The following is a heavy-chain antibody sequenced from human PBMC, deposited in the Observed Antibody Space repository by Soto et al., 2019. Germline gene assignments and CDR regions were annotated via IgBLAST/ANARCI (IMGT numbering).Heavy chain of an antibody. CDR3: AREGGPGGYFDY. CDR1: GGTFGSYA. V-gene: IGHV1-69*13. CDR2: IIPIFGTA. J-gene: IGHJ4*02. D-gene: IGHD3-10*01. Sequence: SVKVSCKASGGTFGSYAISWVRQAPGQGLEWMGGIIPIFGTANYAQKFQGRVTITADESTSTAYMELSSLRSEDTAVYYCAREGGPGGYFDYWGQGTLVTVSS.